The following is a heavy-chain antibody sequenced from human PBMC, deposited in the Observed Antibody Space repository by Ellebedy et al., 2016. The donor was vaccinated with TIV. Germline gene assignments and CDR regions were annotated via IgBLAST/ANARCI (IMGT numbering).Heavy chain of an antibody. J-gene: IGHJ4*02. D-gene: IGHD2-15*01. CDR2: SKSKRDVEAT. CDR1: GFNFGSAW. Sequence: PGGSLRLSCAASGFNFGSAWMNWVRQAPGKGLEWVGRSKSKRDVEATDYVAPVKGRFTISRDDSKATLYLQMNSLRTEDTAVYYCTTEEGGTRYWGQGTLVTVSS. V-gene: IGHV3-15*07. CDR3: TTEEGGTRY.